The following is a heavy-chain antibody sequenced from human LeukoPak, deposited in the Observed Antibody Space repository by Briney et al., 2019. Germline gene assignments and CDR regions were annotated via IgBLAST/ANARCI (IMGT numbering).Heavy chain of an antibody. CDR2: ISYDGSNK. D-gene: IGHD4-17*01. J-gene: IGHJ3*02. CDR3: ARKRGYGDYLGAFDI. Sequence: PGGSLRLSCAASGFTFSSYGMRWVRQAPGKGLEWGAVISYDGSNKYYADSVKGRFTISRDNSKNTLYLQMNSLRAEDTAVYYCARKRGYGDYLGAFDIWGQGTMVTVSS. CDR1: GFTFSSYG. V-gene: IGHV3-30*19.